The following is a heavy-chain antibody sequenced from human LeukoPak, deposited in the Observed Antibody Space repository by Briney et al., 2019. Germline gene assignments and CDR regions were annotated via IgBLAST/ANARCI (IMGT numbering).Heavy chain of an antibody. CDR3: ARHRGYFDWLFTYYGMDV. D-gene: IGHD3-9*01. Sequence: GGSLRLSCAASGFTFSSYSMNWVRQAPGKGLEWVSSISSSSSYIYYADSVKGRFTISRDNAKNSLYLQMNSLRAEDTAVYYCARHRGYFDWLFTYYGMDVWGQGTTVTVSS. J-gene: IGHJ6*02. CDR2: ISSSSSYI. V-gene: IGHV3-21*01. CDR1: GFTFSSYS.